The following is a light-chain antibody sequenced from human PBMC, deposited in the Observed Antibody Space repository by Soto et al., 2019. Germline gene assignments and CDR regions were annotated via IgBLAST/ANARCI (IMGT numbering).Light chain of an antibody. V-gene: IGLV1-40*01. J-gene: IGLJ2*01. CDR1: SSNIGAGYD. Sequence: QSVLTQPPSVSGAPGQRVTISCTGSSSNIGAGYDVHWYQQLPGTAPKLLIYGNSNRPSGVPDRFSGSKSGTSASLAITGLXXXXEXDYYCQSYDSSLSGVVFGGGTKLTVL. CDR2: GNS. CDR3: QSYDSSLSGVV.